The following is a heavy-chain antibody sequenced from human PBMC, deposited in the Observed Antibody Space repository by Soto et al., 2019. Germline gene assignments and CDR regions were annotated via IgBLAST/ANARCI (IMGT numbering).Heavy chain of an antibody. D-gene: IGHD5-18*01. V-gene: IGHV4-34*01. CDR3: RAHAIHKYFDW. Sequence: PXETLSLTCAVYGWSFSGYYWSWIRQPPGKGLDWIGEINHSGSTNYNPSLKSRVTISVDTSKNQFSLKLSSVTAADTAVYYCRAHAIHKYFDWWGQGSLVTVSA. J-gene: IGHJ4*02. CDR2: INHSGST. CDR1: GWSFSGYY.